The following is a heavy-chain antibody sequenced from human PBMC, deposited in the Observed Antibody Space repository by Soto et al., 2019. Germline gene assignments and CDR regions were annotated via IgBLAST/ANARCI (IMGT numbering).Heavy chain of an antibody. J-gene: IGHJ5*02. Sequence: TLSLTCCVSGYSRSSGYYWGFLRQPPGKGLERNGCIYHGGRTYYNPTLNSRVTLSIDMTNNHASLILNSVTAADTAVYYCARVGPWVPYYYDSSPYPFVNWFDPWGQGTLVTVSS. CDR3: ARVGPWVPYYYDSSPYPFVNWFDP. D-gene: IGHD3-22*01. CDR2: IYHGGRT. CDR1: GYSRSSGYY. V-gene: IGHV4-38-2*02.